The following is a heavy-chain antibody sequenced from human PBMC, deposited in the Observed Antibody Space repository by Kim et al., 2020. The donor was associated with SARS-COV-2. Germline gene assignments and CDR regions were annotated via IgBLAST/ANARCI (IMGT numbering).Heavy chain of an antibody. CDR3: TDNYYDSSGYPYFDY. D-gene: IGHD3-22*01. CDR2: IYYSGST. V-gene: IGHV4-39*01. J-gene: IGHJ4*02. Sequence: SETLSLTCTVSGGSISSSSYYWGWIRQPPGKGLEWIGSIYYSGSTYYNPSLKSRVTISVDTSKNQFSLKLSSVTAADTAVYYCTDNYYDSSGYPYFDYWGQGTLVTVSS. CDR1: GGSISSSSYY.